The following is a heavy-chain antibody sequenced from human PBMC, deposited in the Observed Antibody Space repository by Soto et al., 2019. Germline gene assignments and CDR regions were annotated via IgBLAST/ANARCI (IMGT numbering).Heavy chain of an antibody. Sequence: SETLSLTCTVSGGSISSGGYYWSWIRQHPGKGLEWIGYIYYSGSTYYNPSLKSRVTISVDASKNQFSLKLSSVTAADTAVYYCARVYYDFWSGYYAWFDPWGQGTLVTVSS. D-gene: IGHD3-3*01. CDR1: GGSISSGGYY. CDR2: IYYSGST. V-gene: IGHV4-31*03. CDR3: ARVYYDFWSGYYAWFDP. J-gene: IGHJ5*02.